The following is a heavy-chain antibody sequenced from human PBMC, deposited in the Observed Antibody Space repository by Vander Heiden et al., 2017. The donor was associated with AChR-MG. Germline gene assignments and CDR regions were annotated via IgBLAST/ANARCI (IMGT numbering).Heavy chain of an antibody. CDR3: ARVYSDEWELIF. D-gene: IGHD1-26*01. CDR2: IIPIFGTA. V-gene: IGHV1-69*06. J-gene: IGHJ4*02. CDR1: GGTFSSYA. Sequence: QVQLVQSGAEVTKPGSSVKFSCKASGGTFSSYAISWVRQAPGQGLERMGGIIPIFGTANYAQEFEGRVTITADKSTSTAYMELSSLRSEDKAVYYCARVYSDEWELIFWGQGTLVTVSS.